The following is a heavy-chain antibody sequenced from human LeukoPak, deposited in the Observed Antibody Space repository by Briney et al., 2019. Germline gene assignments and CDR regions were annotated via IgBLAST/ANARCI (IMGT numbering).Heavy chain of an antibody. CDR3: ARTHAYYYGSGSLGIGNWFDP. CDR1: GYTFTGYY. D-gene: IGHD3-10*01. Sequence: ASVKVSCKASGYTFTGYYMHWVRQAPGQGLEWMGRINPNSGGTNYAQKFQGRVTMTRDTSISTAYMELSRLRSDDTAVYYCARTHAYYYGSGSLGIGNWFDPWGQGTLVTVSS. CDR2: INPNSGGT. J-gene: IGHJ5*02. V-gene: IGHV1-2*06.